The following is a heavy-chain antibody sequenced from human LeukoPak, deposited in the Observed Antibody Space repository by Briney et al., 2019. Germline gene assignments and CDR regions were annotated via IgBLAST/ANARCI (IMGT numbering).Heavy chain of an antibody. CDR3: TTDGVGVEGATYDN. J-gene: IGHJ4*02. Sequence: GGSLRLSCAASGFTFSGSAMHWVRQASGKGLEWVGRIKAKAHGGTIEYAAPVKGRFTISRDDSKNTLYLQMNSLKTEDTAVYYCTTDGVGVEGATYDNWGQGTLVSVSS. CDR1: GFTFSGSA. CDR2: IKAKAHGGTI. D-gene: IGHD1-26*01. V-gene: IGHV3-15*01.